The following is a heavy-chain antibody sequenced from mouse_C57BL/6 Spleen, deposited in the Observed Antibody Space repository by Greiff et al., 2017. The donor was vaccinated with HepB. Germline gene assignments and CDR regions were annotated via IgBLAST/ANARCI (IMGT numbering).Heavy chain of an antibody. D-gene: IGHD1-1*01. CDR2: IDPSDSYT. J-gene: IGHJ1*03. CDR1: GYTFTSYW. Sequence: QVQLQQPGAELVMPGASVKLSCKASGYTFTSYWMHWVKQRPGQGLEWIGEIDPSDSYTNYNQKFKGKSTLTVDKSSSTAYMQLSSLTSEDSAVYYCARRDYYGSSWYFDVWGTGTTVTVSS. V-gene: IGHV1-69*01. CDR3: ARRDYYGSSWYFDV.